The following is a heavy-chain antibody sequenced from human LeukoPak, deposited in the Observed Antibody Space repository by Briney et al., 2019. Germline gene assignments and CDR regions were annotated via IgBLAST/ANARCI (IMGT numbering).Heavy chain of an antibody. Sequence: ASVKVSCKASGYTFTSYYMHWVRQAPGQGLEWMGIINPSGGSTSYAQKFQGRVTITADESTSTAYMELSSLRSEDTAVYYCARAESKIDYEIRNYYYYMDVWGKGTTVTISS. V-gene: IGHV1-46*01. J-gene: IGHJ6*03. CDR1: GYTFTSYY. CDR3: ARAESKIDYEIRNYYYYMDV. CDR2: INPSGGST. D-gene: IGHD4-17*01.